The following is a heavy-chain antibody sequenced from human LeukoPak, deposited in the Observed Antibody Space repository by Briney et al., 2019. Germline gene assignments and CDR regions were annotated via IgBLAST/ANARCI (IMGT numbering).Heavy chain of an antibody. D-gene: IGHD2-2*01. V-gene: IGHV3-30-3*01. CDR2: ISYDGSNK. CDR1: GFTSSSYA. CDR3: ARDRAMSFDY. Sequence: GSLRLSCAASGFTSSSYAMHWVRQAPGMGLEWVAVISYDGSNKYYADSVKGRFTISRDNSKNTLYLQMNSLRAEDTAVYYCARDRAMSFDYWGRGTLVTVSS. J-gene: IGHJ4*02.